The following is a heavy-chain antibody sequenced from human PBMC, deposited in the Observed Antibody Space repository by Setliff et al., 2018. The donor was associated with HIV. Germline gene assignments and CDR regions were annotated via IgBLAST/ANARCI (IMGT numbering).Heavy chain of an antibody. Sequence: GGSLRLSCETSGVTFSSHWMSWVRQAPGKGLEWVANIKQDGSEKYHVDSVKGRFTISRDNAQNSLYLQMNSLRAEDTAVYYCAREGSGWCDYWGQGTLVTVSS. CDR3: AREGSGWCDY. CDR2: IKQDGSEK. J-gene: IGHJ4*02. V-gene: IGHV3-7*03. CDR1: GVTFSSHW. D-gene: IGHD5-18*01.